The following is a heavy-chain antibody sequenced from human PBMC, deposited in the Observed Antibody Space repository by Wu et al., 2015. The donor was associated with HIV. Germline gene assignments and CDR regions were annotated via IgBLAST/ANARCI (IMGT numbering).Heavy chain of an antibody. D-gene: IGHD3-22*01. J-gene: IGHJ4*02. CDR3: ARGLSYYYDSSGYYDY. V-gene: IGHV4-34*01. CDR1: GGSFSGYY. Sequence: QVQLQQWGAGLLKPSETLSLTCAVYGGSFSGYYWSWIRQPPGKGLEWIGEINHSGSTNYNPSLKSRVTISVDTSKNQFSLKLSSVTAADTAVYYCARGLSYYYDSSGYYDYWGQGTLVTVSS. CDR2: INHSGST.